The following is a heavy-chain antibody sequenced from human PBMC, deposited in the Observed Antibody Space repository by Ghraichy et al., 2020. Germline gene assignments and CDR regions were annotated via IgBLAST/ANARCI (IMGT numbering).Heavy chain of an antibody. D-gene: IGHD4-17*01. J-gene: IGHJ4*02. CDR1: GYTLTELS. V-gene: IGHV1-24*01. CDR3: ATVVGMTTVSPVDY. CDR2: FDPEDGET. Sequence: ASVKVSCKVSGYTLTELSMHWVRQAPGKGLEWMGGFDPEDGETIYAQKFQGRVTMTEDTSTDTAYMELSSLRSEDTAVYYCATVVGMTTVSPVDYWGQGTLVTVSS.